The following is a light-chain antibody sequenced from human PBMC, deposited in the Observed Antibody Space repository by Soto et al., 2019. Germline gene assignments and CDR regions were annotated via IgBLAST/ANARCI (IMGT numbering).Light chain of an antibody. CDR2: AAS. Sequence: DIQMTQSPSSLSASVGDRVIITCRASQSISSYLNWYQQKPGKAPKLLIYAASSLQSGVPSRFSGSGSGTDFTLTISSLQPEDFVTYYCQQSYSTPPTFGQGTKLEIK. V-gene: IGKV1-39*01. J-gene: IGKJ2*01. CDR1: QSISSY. CDR3: QQSYSTPPT.